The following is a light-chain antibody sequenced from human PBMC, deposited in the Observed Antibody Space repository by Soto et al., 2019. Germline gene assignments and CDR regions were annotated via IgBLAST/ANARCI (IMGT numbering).Light chain of an antibody. V-gene: IGKV3-15*01. CDR1: QSVNLN. CDR2: GAS. J-gene: IGKJ4*01. Sequence: EIVMTQSPATLSVSPGETATLSCRASQSVNLNLAWYQQKPGQAPRLLTYGASIRATGIPARFSGSGAGTEFTLTINSLQSEDSAVYYCQQCVSWPPLTFGGGTTVEIK. CDR3: QQCVSWPPLT.